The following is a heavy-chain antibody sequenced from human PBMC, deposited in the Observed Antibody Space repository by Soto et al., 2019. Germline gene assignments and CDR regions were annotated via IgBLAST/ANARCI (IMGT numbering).Heavy chain of an antibody. Sequence: ASVKVSCKASGYTFTSYYMNWVRQAPGQGLEWLGIINPSGGYTTYAQRFLGRVTMTSDTSTSTVHMELGSLTSEDTAVYYCVRLIGNSWLDSWGQGTPVTVSS. D-gene: IGHD2-8*01. CDR1: GYTFTSYY. CDR3: VRLIGNSWLDS. V-gene: IGHV1-46*01. CDR2: INPSGGYT. J-gene: IGHJ5*01.